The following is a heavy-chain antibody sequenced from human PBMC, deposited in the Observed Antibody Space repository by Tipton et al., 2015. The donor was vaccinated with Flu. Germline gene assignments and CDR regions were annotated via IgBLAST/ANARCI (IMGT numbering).Heavy chain of an antibody. V-gene: IGHV4-34*01. J-gene: IGHJ4*02. Sequence: TLSLTCSVSGGSFSGYYWTWIRQPPGKGLEWIGEINHSGSTHYSSSLKSRVTMSVDSSQNHFSLHLSSVTAADTAVYYCARVSPRRVTAIVVTMLPEGYFDYWGQGSRVIISS. CDR2: INHSGST. CDR3: ARVSPRRVTAIVVTMLPEGYFDY. CDR1: GGSFSGYY. D-gene: IGHD2-15*01.